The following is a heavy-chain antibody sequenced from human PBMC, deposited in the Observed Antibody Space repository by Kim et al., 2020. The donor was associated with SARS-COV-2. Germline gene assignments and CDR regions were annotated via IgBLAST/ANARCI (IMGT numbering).Heavy chain of an antibody. D-gene: IGHD6-6*01. CDR1: GGSISSSSYY. CDR3: ARTSIAARNYFDY. CDR2: IYYSGST. V-gene: IGHV4-39*01. Sequence: SETLSLTCTVSGGSISSSSYYWGWIRQPPGKGLEWIGSIYYSGSTYYNPSLKSRVTISVDTSKNQFSLKLSSVTAADTAVYYCARTSIAARNYFDYWGQGTLVTVSS. J-gene: IGHJ4*02.